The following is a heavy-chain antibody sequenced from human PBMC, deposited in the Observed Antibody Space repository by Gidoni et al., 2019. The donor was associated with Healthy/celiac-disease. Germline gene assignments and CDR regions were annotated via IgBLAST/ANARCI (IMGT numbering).Heavy chain of an antibody. V-gene: IGHV3-11*01. Sequence: QVQLVESGGGLVKPGGSLRLSCAASGFTFSDYYMSWIRQAPGKGLEWVSYISSSGSTIYYADSVKGRFTISRDKAKNSLYLQMNSLRAEDTAVYYCARSMVQGVYDYYGMDVWGQGTTVTVSS. CDR3: ARSMVQGVYDYYGMDV. J-gene: IGHJ6*02. CDR2: ISSSGSTI. CDR1: GFTFSDYY. D-gene: IGHD3-10*01.